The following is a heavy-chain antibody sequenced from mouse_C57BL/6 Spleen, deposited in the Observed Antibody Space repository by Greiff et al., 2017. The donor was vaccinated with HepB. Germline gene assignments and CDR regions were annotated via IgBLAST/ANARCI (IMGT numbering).Heavy chain of an antibody. V-gene: IGHV1-62-2*01. CDR1: GYTFTEYT. Sequence: QVQLQQSGAELVKPGASVKLSCKASGYTFTEYTIHWVKQRSGQGLEWIGWFYPGSGSIKYNEKFKDKATLTADKSSSTVYMELSRLTSEDSAVYFCARHEGPSYYYGSSWFAYWGQGTLVTVSA. CDR2: FYPGSGSI. CDR3: ARHEGPSYYYGSSWFAY. D-gene: IGHD1-1*01. J-gene: IGHJ3*01.